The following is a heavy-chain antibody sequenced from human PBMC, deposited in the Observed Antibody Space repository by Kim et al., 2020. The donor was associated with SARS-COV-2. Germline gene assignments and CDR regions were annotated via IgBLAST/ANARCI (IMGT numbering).Heavy chain of an antibody. CDR1: GFSFKTYG. CDR3: ARGDYGSENYRGDDAFD. J-gene: IGHJ3*02. CDR2: IYSDGSKK. D-gene: IGHD3-10*01. Sequence: GGSLRLSCAASGFSFKTYGMHWVRQAPGKGLEWVAVIYSDGSKKYYADSVKGRFTISRDNSKNTLYLHMNSLRAEDTAVYFCARGDYGSENYRGDDAFD. V-gene: IGHV3-33*01.